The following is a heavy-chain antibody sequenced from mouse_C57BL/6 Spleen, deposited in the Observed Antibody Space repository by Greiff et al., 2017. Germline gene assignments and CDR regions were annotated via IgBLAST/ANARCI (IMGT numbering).Heavy chain of an antibody. CDR3: ARCLGDYAMDY. D-gene: IGHD3-3*01. Sequence: VQLQQSGAELVKPGASVKLSCKASGYTFTSYWMQWVKQRPGQGLEWIGEIDPSDSYTNYNQKFKGKATLTVDTSSSTAYMQLSSLTSEDSAVYYCARCLGDYAMDYWGQGTSVTVSS. CDR2: IDPSDSYT. V-gene: IGHV1-50*01. CDR1: GYTFTSYW. J-gene: IGHJ4*01.